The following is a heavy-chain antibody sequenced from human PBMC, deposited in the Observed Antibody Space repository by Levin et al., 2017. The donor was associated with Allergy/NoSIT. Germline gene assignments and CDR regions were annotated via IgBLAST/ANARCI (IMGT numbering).Heavy chain of an antibody. J-gene: IGHJ4*02. D-gene: IGHD3-10*01. Sequence: SGPTLVKLTQTLTLTCTFSGFSLTTSGMCVSWIRQPPGNALEWLARIDWDDDKYYSTSLKTRLTISRDTSKNQVVLTMTSMDPVDTATYYCARATNHYYGRGFDYWGQGTPVTVSS. V-gene: IGHV2-70*11. CDR1: GFSLTTSGMC. CDR2: IDWDDDK. CDR3: ARATNHYYGRGFDY.